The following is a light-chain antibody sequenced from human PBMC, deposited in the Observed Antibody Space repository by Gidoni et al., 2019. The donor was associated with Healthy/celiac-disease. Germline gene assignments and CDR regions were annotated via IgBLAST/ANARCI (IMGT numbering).Light chain of an antibody. CDR2: GAS. CDR3: QQYNNWPPGT. Sequence: IVMTQSPATLSVYPGERASLSCGASQRVSSNLAWYQQKPGQAPRLLIYGASTRATGIPARFSCSGSGTEFTLTISSLQSEDFAVYYCQQYNNWPPGTFGPGTKVDIK. J-gene: IGKJ3*01. CDR1: QRVSSN. V-gene: IGKV3-15*01.